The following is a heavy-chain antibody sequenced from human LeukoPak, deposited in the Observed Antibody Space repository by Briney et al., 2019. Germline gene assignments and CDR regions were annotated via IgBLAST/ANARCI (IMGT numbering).Heavy chain of an antibody. CDR3: ARGYTSTWYFAFDI. V-gene: IGHV1-3*01. CDR1: GYTFSTYA. Sequence: ASVKVSCKTSGYTFSTYAMHWVRQAPGQRLEWMGCINGDSGNTQYSQRFQGRVTMTRDTSTSTVYMELSSLGSEDTAVYYCARGYTSTWYFAFDIWGQGTMVTVSS. D-gene: IGHD6-13*01. CDR2: INGDSGNT. J-gene: IGHJ3*02.